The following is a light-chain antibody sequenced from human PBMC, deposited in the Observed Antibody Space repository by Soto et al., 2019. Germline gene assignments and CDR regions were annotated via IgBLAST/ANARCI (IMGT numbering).Light chain of an antibody. CDR3: QHYKNYPWT. CDR2: EAS. V-gene: IGKV1-8*01. J-gene: IGKJ1*01. CDR1: QDVGRY. Sequence: AIRMTQSPSALSASAGDRVAIACRASQDVGRYLAWYQQKPGQAPKLLIYEASTLQGGVASRVSGGGTGTDFTLTIGCLQSEDFATYYCQHYKNYPWTFGQGTKVEIK.